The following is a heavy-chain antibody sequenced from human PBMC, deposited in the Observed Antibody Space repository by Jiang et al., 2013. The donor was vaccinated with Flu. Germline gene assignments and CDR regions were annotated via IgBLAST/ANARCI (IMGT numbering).Heavy chain of an antibody. D-gene: IGHD6-13*01. CDR2: IDWDDDK. CDR3: ARMTNGGAFRSSWYDY. Sequence: KPTQTLTLTCTVSGISLSTSGMRVSWIRQPPGKALEWLARIDWDDDKFYSTSLKTRLTISKDTSKNQVVLTMTNMDPVDTATYYCARMTNGGAFRSSWYDYWGQGTLVTVSS. V-gene: IGHV2-70*04. J-gene: IGHJ4*02. CDR1: GISLSTSGMR.